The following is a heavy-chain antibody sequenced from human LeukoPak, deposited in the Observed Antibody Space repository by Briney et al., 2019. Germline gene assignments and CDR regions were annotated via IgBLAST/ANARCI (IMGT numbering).Heavy chain of an antibody. CDR2: LFWNDDK. CDR3: AHRYISYCDD. CDR1: GYSLSSSGVG. D-gene: IGHD5-24*01. J-gene: IGHJ4*02. V-gene: IGHV2-5*01. Sequence: ESGPTQALPPQTLTLTSTFSGYSLSSSGVGVGWIRQPPGKALEWLALLFWNDDKRYSPSLRSRLTITKDTSKNPVVLTMTNMDPVDTTTYHCAHRYISYCDDWGQRTPVTVSS.